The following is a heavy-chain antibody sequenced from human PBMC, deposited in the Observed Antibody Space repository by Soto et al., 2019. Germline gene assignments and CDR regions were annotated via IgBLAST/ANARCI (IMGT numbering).Heavy chain of an antibody. Sequence: QVQLVQSGAEVKKPGSSVKFSCKASGGTFSSYAISWVRQAPGQGLEWMGGIIPIFGTANYAQKFQGRVTITADESTSTAYMELSSLRSEDTAVYYCARSMGGYDFRVEYYFDYWGQGTLVTVSS. CDR3: ARSMGGYDFRVEYYFDY. V-gene: IGHV1-69*01. D-gene: IGHD5-12*01. CDR2: IIPIFGTA. CDR1: GGTFSSYA. J-gene: IGHJ4*02.